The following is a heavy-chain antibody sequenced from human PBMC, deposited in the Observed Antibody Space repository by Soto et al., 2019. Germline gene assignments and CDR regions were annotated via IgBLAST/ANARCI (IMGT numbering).Heavy chain of an antibody. CDR3: ARLWTAIAAPGPPYTWFDP. CDR1: GGSISAYD. J-gene: IGHJ5*02. Sequence: SETLSLTCPVSGGSISAYDWTWIRQPPGKGLEWIGFLYYSGSTNYSPSLKSRVTISEDTSKNQFSLKLSSVTAADTAIYYCARLWTAIAAPGPPYTWFDPWGQGTLVTV. D-gene: IGHD6-13*01. V-gene: IGHV4-59*08. CDR2: LYYSGST.